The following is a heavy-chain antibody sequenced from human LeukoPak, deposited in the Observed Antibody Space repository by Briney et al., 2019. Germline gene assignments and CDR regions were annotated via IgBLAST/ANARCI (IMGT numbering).Heavy chain of an antibody. Sequence: GRSLRLSCAASGFTFSTYGMHWVRQAPGKGLEWVAVIADDGRDKHHADSVKGRFTISRDNSKNTLLLQMNSLRAEDTGVYYCAKDGALSAASYYFAYWGQGTLVTVSS. CDR3: AKDGALSAASYYFAY. CDR2: IADDGRDK. CDR1: GFTFSTYG. V-gene: IGHV3-30*18. D-gene: IGHD6-13*01. J-gene: IGHJ4*02.